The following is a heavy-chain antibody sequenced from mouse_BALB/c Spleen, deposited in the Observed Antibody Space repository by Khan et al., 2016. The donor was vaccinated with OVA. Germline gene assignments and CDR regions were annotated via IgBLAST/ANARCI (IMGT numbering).Heavy chain of an antibody. J-gene: IGHJ4*01. D-gene: IGHD2-14*01. CDR3: DRAYYRYDGYYAMDY. CDR2: IWGGGGT. Sequence: QVQLQQSGPGLVAPSQSLSITCTVSGFSLSRYNIHWVRQPPGKGLEWLGMIWGGGGTDYNSTLKSRLNISKDNSKSQVFLKMNSLQTDDTAMYYCDRAYYRYDGYYAMDYWGQGTSVTVSS. V-gene: IGHV2-6-4*01. CDR1: GFSLSRYN.